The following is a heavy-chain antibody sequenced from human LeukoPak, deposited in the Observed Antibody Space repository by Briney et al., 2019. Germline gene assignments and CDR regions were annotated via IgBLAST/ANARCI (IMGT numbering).Heavy chain of an antibody. V-gene: IGHV3-30*02. CDR2: IRDDGSKT. CDR3: GERAWESGSVQHDYMDV. CDR1: GFTFSSLA. J-gene: IGHJ6*03. Sequence: GGSLRLSCAASGFTFSSLAMRWVRQAPGKGLEWVAVIRDDGSKTYYADSVKGRFTISRDNAKNSLYLQLSSLRAEDTAVYYCGERAWESGSVQHDYMDVGGKGTTVTIPS. D-gene: IGHD1-26*01.